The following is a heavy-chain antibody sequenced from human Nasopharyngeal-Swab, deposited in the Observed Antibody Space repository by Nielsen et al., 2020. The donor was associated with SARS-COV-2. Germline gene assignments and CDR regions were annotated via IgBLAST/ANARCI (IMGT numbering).Heavy chain of an antibody. Sequence: GGSLRLSCVASGFTFRTYWMHWVRQVPGKGLEWIAEIHGDGRNTNYADSVRGRFTISRDNARSTLYLQMNSLRVEDTAMYYCVRDNYGVDYWGQGTRVIVSS. CDR2: IHGDGRNT. J-gene: IGHJ4*02. V-gene: IGHV3-74*01. CDR3: VRDNYGVDY. D-gene: IGHD3-10*01. CDR1: GFTFRTYW.